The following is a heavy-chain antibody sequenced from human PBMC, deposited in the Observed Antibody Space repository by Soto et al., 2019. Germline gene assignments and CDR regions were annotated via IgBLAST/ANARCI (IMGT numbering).Heavy chain of an antibody. V-gene: IGHV5-51*01. CDR2: IYPGDSDT. CDR1: GYSFTSYW. CDR3: ATCIVGATDYFDY. D-gene: IGHD1-26*01. J-gene: IGHJ4*02. Sequence: LGESLKISCKGSGYSFTSYWIGWVRQMPGKGLEWMGIIYPGDSDTRYSPSFQGQVTISADKSISTAYLQWSSLKASDTAMYYCATCIVGATDYFDYWGQGTLVTVSS.